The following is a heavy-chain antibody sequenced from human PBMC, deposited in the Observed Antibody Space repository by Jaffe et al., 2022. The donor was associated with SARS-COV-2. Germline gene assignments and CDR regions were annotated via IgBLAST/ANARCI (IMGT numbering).Heavy chain of an antibody. CDR2: IRSKAYGGTT. D-gene: IGHD4-17*01. J-gene: IGHJ4*02. Sequence: EVQLVESGGGLVQPGRSLRLSCTASGFTFGDYAMSWVRQAPGKGLEWVGFIRSKAYGGTTEYAASVKGRFTISRDDSKSIAYLQMNSLKTEDTAVYYCTRVGACKIYGDYPCWYFDYWGQGTLVTVSS. CDR1: GFTFGDYA. CDR3: TRVGACKIYGDYPCWYFDY. V-gene: IGHV3-49*04.